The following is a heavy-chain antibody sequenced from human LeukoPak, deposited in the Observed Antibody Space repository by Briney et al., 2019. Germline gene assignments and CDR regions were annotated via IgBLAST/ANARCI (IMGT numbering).Heavy chain of an antibody. D-gene: IGHD3-3*01. CDR3: AKDAGVATAGAFDI. V-gene: IGHV3-21*01. Sequence: PGGSLRLSCAASGFTFSSYSMNWVRQAPGKGLEWVSSISSSSSYIYYADSVKGRFTISRDNAKNSLYLQMNSLRAEDTAVYYCAKDAGVATAGAFDIWGQGTMVTVSS. J-gene: IGHJ3*02. CDR2: ISSSSSYI. CDR1: GFTFSSYS.